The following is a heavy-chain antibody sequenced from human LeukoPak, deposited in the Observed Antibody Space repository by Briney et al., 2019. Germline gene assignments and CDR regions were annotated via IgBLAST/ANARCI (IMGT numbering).Heavy chain of an antibody. J-gene: IGHJ6*03. CDR2: IIPIFGTA. V-gene: IGHV1-69*05. CDR3: ARGERWPLYYMDV. D-gene: IGHD5-24*01. CDR1: GGTFSSYA. Sequence: ASVKVSCKAPGGTFSSYAISWLRQAPGQGLEWMGGIIPIFGTANYAQKFQGRVTITTDESTSTAYMELSSLRSEDTAVYYCARGERWPLYYMDVWGKGTTVTVSS.